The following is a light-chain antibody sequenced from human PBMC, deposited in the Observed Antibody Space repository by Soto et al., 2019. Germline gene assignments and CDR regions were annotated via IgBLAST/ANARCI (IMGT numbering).Light chain of an antibody. CDR3: QQRISWPPLT. CDR2: GAS. CDR1: QNIDSRF. Sequence: EIVLTQSPATLSVSPGERATLSCRASQNIDSRFLAWYQQKPGQAPRLLIYGASSRATGIPDRFGGSGSGTDFTLTISSLEPEDFAVYYCQQRISWPPLTFGGGTKVDIK. J-gene: IGKJ4*01. V-gene: IGKV3D-20*02.